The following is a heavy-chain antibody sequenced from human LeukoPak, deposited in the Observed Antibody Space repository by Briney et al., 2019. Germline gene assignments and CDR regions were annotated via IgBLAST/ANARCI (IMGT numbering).Heavy chain of an antibody. D-gene: IGHD2-15*01. J-gene: IGHJ5*02. Sequence: GGSLRLSCAASGSTFSSYAMSWVRQAPGKGLEWVSAISGSGGSTYYADSVKGRFTISRDNSKNTLYLQMNSLRAEDTAVYYCAKVSGSDDWFDPWGQGTLVTVSS. V-gene: IGHV3-23*01. CDR2: ISGSGGST. CDR1: GSTFSSYA. CDR3: AKVSGSDDWFDP.